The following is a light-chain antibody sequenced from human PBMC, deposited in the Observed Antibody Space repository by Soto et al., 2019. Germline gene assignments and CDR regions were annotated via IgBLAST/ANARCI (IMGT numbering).Light chain of an antibody. V-gene: IGKV1-9*01. CDR2: AAS. J-gene: IGKJ5*01. CDR3: QQLHGYPST. CDR1: QGIDTS. Sequence: ILLTQSPSSLSASVGDRVTITCRASQGIDTSLAWYQQKPGKAPKLLIYAASNFQSGVPSRFSGSGSGTHFTLTISSLQPEDFATYYCQQLHGYPSTFGQGTRLEIK.